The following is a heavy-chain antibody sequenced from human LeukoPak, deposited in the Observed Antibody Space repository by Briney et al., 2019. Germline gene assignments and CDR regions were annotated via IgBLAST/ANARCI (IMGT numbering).Heavy chain of an antibody. V-gene: IGHV1-46*01. CDR2: INPSGGST. CDR3: ARDWFHRFLYSSSWTYYYYGMDV. J-gene: IGHJ6*02. CDR1: GGTFSSYA. D-gene: IGHD6-13*01. Sequence: ASVKVSCKASGGTFSSYAISWVRQAPGQGLEWMGIINPSGGSTSYAQKFQGRVTMTRDTSTSTVYMELSSLRSEDTAVYYCARDWFHRFLYSSSWTYYYYGMDVWGQGTTVTVSS.